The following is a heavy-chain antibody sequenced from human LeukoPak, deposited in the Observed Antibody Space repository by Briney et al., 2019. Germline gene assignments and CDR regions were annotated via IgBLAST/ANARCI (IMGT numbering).Heavy chain of an antibody. V-gene: IGHV1-8*01. D-gene: IGHD2-15*01. Sequence: GASVKVSCKASGYTFTSYDINWVRQATGQGLEWMGWMNPNSGDTGYAQKFQGRVTMTRNTSISTAYTELSSLRSEDTAVYYCARGGPRGDSCDYWGQGTLVTVSS. J-gene: IGHJ4*02. CDR1: GYTFTSYD. CDR3: ARGGPRGDSCDY. CDR2: MNPNSGDT.